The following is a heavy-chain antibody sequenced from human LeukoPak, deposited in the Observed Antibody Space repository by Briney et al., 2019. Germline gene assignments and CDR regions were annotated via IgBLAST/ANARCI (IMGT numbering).Heavy chain of an antibody. CDR2: ISSSSDTI. J-gene: IGHJ6*02. CDR3: ARFYDYVWGTYRAGDYYYAMDV. V-gene: IGHV3-11*01. Sequence: GGSLRLSCAASGFTFSDYYISWIRQAPGKGLEWVSYISSSSDTIYYADYVRGRFTISRDNAKNSLFLQMTGLRAEDTAVYYCARFYDYVWGTYRAGDYYYAMDVWGQGTTVTVSS. D-gene: IGHD3-16*02. CDR1: GFTFSDYY.